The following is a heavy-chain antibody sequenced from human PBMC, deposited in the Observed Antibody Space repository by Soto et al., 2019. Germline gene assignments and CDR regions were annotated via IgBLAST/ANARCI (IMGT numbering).Heavy chain of an antibody. Sequence: SETLSLTCSVSDDSISTYYWSWIRQPAGKGLEWVGRIYTNGSTTYNPSLKSRVTVSVDTSKKQLSLKLSSVTAADTAVYYCARDRTVDYFENYLDYWGKGTRVTASS. CDR2: IYTNGST. CDR3: ARDRTVDYFENYLDY. D-gene: IGHD4-17*01. CDR1: DDSISTYY. J-gene: IGHJ4*02. V-gene: IGHV4-4*07.